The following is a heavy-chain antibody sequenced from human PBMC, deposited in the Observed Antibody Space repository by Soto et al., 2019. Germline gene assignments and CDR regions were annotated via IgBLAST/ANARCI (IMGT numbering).Heavy chain of an antibody. CDR3: AGDNSQNYATPAASSWFHP. D-gene: IGHD2-15*01. J-gene: IGHJ5*02. Sequence: QAQLVQSGAEVKKPGASVKVSCKASGFTFSDYFMHWVRQAPGQGLEWMGIINPSGDSRNYAQKFQGRVTITRDTSTSTVYMDLSSLRYEDTAVYYCAGDNSQNYATPAASSWFHPWGQGTPVTVSS. V-gene: IGHV1-46*01. CDR2: INPSGDSR. CDR1: GFTFSDYF.